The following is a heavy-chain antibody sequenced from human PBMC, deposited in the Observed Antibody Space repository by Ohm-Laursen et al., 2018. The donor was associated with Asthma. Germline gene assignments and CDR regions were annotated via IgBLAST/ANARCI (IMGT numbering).Heavy chain of an antibody. J-gene: IGHJ4*02. CDR2: MSYDGSNK. V-gene: IGHV3-30*18. CDR3: AKDFNWGSFDY. D-gene: IGHD7-27*01. Sequence: SLRLSCAAYGFTFSSYGMHWVRQAPGKGLEWVAVMSYDGSNKYYADSVKGRFTISRDNSKNTLYLQMNSLRAEDTAVYYCAKDFNWGSFDYWGQGTLVTVSS. CDR1: GFTFSSYG.